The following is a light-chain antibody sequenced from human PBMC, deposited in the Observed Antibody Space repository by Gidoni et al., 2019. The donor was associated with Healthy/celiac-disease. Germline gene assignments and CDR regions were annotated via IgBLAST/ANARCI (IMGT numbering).Light chain of an antibody. J-gene: IGKJ2*01. V-gene: IGKV1-5*03. CDR3: QQYNSYPS. CDR1: QSISSW. Sequence: DIQMTQSPSTLSASVGDRVTITCRASQSISSWLAWYQQKPGKAPKLLIYKASSLASGVPSRFSGSGSVTEFTLTISSLQPDDFATYYCQQYNSYPSFGHGTKLEI. CDR2: KAS.